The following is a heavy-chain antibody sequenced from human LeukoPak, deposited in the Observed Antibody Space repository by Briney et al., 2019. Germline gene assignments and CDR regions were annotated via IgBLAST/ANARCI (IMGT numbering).Heavy chain of an antibody. D-gene: IGHD3-10*01. Sequence: PGGPLRLSCAASGFTLSNYWMHWVRQVPGKGLVWVSRITDDGSSTGYVDSVKGRFTISRDNAKNTLYLQMNSLRGEDTAVYYCASSGRGHFYFDYWGQGALVTVSS. CDR1: GFTLSNYW. CDR3: ASSGRGHFYFDY. V-gene: IGHV3-74*01. CDR2: ITDDGSST. J-gene: IGHJ4*02.